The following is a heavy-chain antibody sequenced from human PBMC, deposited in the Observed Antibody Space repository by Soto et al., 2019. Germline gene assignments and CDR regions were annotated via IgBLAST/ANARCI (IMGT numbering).Heavy chain of an antibody. J-gene: IGHJ6*02. CDR3: ARRTCIAAPGYYYYGMDV. CDR1: GYSFTSYW. D-gene: IGHD6-6*01. CDR2: IYPGDSDT. Sequence: GESLKISCKRSGYSFTSYWIGWVRQMPGKGLEWMGIIYPGDSDTRYSPSFQGQVTISADKSISTAYLQWSSLKASDTAMYYWARRTCIAAPGYYYYGMDVWGGGTRV. V-gene: IGHV5-51*01.